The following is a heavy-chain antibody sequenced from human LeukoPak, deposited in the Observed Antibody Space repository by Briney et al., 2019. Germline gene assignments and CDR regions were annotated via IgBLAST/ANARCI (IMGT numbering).Heavy chain of an antibody. CDR2: ISYDGSNK. J-gene: IGHJ4*02. Sequence: GGSLRLSCAASGFTFSSYGVHWVRQAPGKGLEWVAVISYDGSNKYYADSVKGRFTISRDNSKNTLYLQMNSLRAEDTAVYYCAKDLTAMVNQGFDYWGQGTLVTVSS. V-gene: IGHV3-30*18. CDR3: AKDLTAMVNQGFDY. D-gene: IGHD5-18*01. CDR1: GFTFSSYG.